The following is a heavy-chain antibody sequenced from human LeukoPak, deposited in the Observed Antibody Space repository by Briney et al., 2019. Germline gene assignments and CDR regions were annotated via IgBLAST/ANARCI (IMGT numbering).Heavy chain of an antibody. CDR1: GFTFDDYT. V-gene: IGHV3-43*01. CDR3: AKDGVRGYSYGWFDY. Sequence: GGTLRLSCAASGFTFDDYTMHWVRQAPGKGLEWVSLISWDGGSTYYADSVKGRFTISRDNSKNSLYLQMNSLRTGDTALYYCAKDGVRGYSYGWFDYWGQGTLVTVSS. CDR2: ISWDGGST. J-gene: IGHJ4*02. D-gene: IGHD5-18*01.